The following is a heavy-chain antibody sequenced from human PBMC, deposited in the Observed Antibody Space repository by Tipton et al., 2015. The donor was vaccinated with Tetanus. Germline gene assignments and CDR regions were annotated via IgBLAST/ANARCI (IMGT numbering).Heavy chain of an antibody. J-gene: IGHJ6*02. Sequence: SLRLSCAASGFTFSSYGMHWVRQAPGKGLEWVAVIWYDGSNKYYADSVKGRFTISRDNSKNTLYLQMNSLRAEDTAVYYCARCRGSSGWYFDYYGMDVWGQGTTVTVSS. D-gene: IGHD6-19*01. CDR3: ARCRGSSGWYFDYYGMDV. V-gene: IGHV3-33*01. CDR2: IWYDGSNK. CDR1: GFTFSSYG.